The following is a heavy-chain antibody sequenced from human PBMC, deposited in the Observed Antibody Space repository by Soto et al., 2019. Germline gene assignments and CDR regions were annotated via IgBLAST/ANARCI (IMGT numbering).Heavy chain of an antibody. D-gene: IGHD5-18*01. V-gene: IGHV1-69*02. J-gene: IGHJ4*02. Sequence: SVNVYCKAAVCAFSIYTISWVRQETGQGLEWMGRIIPILGIANYAQKFQGRVTITADKSTSTAYMELSSLRSEDTAVYYCARPTGYSFSADVDWGQGTLVTVSS. CDR2: IIPILGIA. CDR1: VCAFSIYT. CDR3: ARPTGYSFSADVD.